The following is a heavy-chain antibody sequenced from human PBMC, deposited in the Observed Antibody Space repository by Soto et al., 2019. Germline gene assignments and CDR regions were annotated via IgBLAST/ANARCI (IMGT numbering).Heavy chain of an antibody. V-gene: IGHV3-33*01. CDR3: ARDQRWLKPSPYYYYYYGMDV. CDR2: IWYDGSNK. CDR1: GFTFSSYG. D-gene: IGHD5-12*01. Sequence: QVQLVESGGGVVQPGRSLRLSCAASGFTFSSYGMHWVRQAPGKGLEWVAVIWYDGSNKYYADSVKGRFTISRDNSKNTLYLQMNSLRAEDTAVYYCARDQRWLKPSPYYYYYYGMDVWGQGTTVTVSS. J-gene: IGHJ6*02.